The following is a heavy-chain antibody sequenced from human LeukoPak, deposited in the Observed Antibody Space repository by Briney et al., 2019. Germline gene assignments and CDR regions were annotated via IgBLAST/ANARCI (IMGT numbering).Heavy chain of an antibody. CDR2: IYYRGST. V-gene: IGHV4-59*08. Sequence: SETLSLTCTVSGASISSYYWSWIRQPPGKGLEWIGYIYYRGSTKYNPSLKSRVTMTVDTSQNQFSLKLSSVTAADTAVYYCARNASTMIVPGGWFDPWGQGTLVTVSS. CDR3: ARNASTMIVPGGWFDP. D-gene: IGHD3-22*01. CDR1: GASISSYY. J-gene: IGHJ5*02.